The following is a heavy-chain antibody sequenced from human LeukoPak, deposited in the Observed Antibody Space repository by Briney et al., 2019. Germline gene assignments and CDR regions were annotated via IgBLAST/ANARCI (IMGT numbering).Heavy chain of an antibody. Sequence: GGSLRLSCVASGFPFSSYAMSWVRQAPGKGLEWVAVISHDGGNEYYADSVKGRFTISRDNSKNTLYLQMNSLRAEDTAVYYCAKDRRLAAAGIVDYWGQGTLVTVSS. CDR2: ISHDGGNE. CDR1: GFPFSSYA. CDR3: AKDRRLAAAGIVDY. D-gene: IGHD6-13*01. V-gene: IGHV3-30*18. J-gene: IGHJ4*02.